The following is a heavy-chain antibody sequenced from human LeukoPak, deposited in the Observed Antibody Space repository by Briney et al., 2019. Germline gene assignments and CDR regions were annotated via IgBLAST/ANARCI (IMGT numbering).Heavy chain of an antibody. CDR3: ARAQYSGSYYDYYYYYMDV. CDR1: GFTFSSYS. CDR2: ISSSSSYI. Sequence: PGESLRLSCAASGFTFSSYSMNWVRQAPGKGLEWVSSISSSSSYIYYADSVKGRFTISRDNAKNSLYLQMNSLRAEDTAVYYCARAQYSGSYYDYYYYYMDVWGKGTTVTISS. J-gene: IGHJ6*03. V-gene: IGHV3-21*01. D-gene: IGHD1-26*01.